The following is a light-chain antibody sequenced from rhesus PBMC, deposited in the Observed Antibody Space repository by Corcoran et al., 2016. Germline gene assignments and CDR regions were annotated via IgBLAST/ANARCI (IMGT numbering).Light chain of an antibody. V-gene: IGKV1-33*02. J-gene: IGKJ2*01. Sequence: DIQMTQSPSSLSASVGDRVTITCQASQGISSWLAWYQQKPGKAPKLLIYAASVLQSGVPSRFSGRGAGTDFTLTISSLQPEDFATYYCQQHNSYPHSFGQGTKVEIK. CDR2: AAS. CDR1: QGISSW. CDR3: QQHNSYPHS.